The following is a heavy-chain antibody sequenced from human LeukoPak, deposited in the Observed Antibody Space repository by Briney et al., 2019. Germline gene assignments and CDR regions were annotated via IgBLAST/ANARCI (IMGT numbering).Heavy chain of an antibody. J-gene: IGHJ4*02. CDR3: ARAGPYDYVWGSYRYSPPIGDY. Sequence: GGSLRLSCAASGFTFSSYEMNWVRQAPGKGLEWVSYISSSGSTIYYADSVKGRSTISRDNAKNSLYLQMNSLRAEDTAVYYCARAGPYDYVWGSYRYSPPIGDYWGQGTLVTVSS. CDR2: ISSSGSTI. CDR1: GFTFSSYE. D-gene: IGHD3-16*02. V-gene: IGHV3-48*03.